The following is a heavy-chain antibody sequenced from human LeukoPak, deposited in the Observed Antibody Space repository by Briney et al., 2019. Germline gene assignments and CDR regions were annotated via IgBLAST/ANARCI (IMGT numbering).Heavy chain of an antibody. Sequence: PGGSLRLSCAASGFTFSSYEMNWVRQAPGKGLEWVSYISSSGSNIKYADSVKGRFTISRGNAKNSVYLQMNSLRAEDTAVYYCARDGTPNYSSGWVYMDVWGEGTTVTISS. CDR1: GFTFSSYE. V-gene: IGHV3-48*03. J-gene: IGHJ6*03. CDR3: ARDGTPNYSSGWVYMDV. D-gene: IGHD6-25*01. CDR2: ISSSGSNI.